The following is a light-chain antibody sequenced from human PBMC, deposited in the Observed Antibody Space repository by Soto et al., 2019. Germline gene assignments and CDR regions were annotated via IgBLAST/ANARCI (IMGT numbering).Light chain of an antibody. CDR2: EVS. CDR3: SSYASSSTRV. V-gene: IGLV2-14*01. CDR1: SSDVGGYNY. J-gene: IGLJ1*01. Sequence: QSALTQPAPVSGSPGQSITISCTGTSSDVGGYNYVSWYQQHPGKAPKLMIYEVSNRPSGVSNRFSGSKSGNTASLTISGLQAEDEADYYCSSYASSSTRVFGTGTKLTVL.